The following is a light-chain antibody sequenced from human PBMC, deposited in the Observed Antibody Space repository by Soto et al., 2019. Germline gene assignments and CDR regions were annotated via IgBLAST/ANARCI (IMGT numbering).Light chain of an antibody. Sequence: EIVMTQSPATLSVSPRERATLSCRASQSVSSSYLAWYQQKPGQAPRLLIYGASSRATGIPDRFSGSGSGTDFTLTISRLEPEDFAVYYCQQYGSSGTFGQGNKVDIK. CDR1: QSVSSSY. CDR3: QQYGSSGT. CDR2: GAS. J-gene: IGKJ1*01. V-gene: IGKV3-20*01.